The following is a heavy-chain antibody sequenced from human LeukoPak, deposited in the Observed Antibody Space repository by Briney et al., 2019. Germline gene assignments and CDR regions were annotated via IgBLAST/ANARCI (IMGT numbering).Heavy chain of an antibody. Sequence: GGSLRLSCAASGFTFTSYNMHWVRQAPGKGLEWVAFVRIGGTGPDKSYADSVKGRFTISRDNAKNSLYLQMNSLRAEDTAVYYCARDLYYGSGKAHAFDPWGQGTLVTVSS. D-gene: IGHD3-10*01. V-gene: IGHV3-30*02. J-gene: IGHJ5*02. CDR2: VRIGGTGPDK. CDR3: ARDLYYGSGKAHAFDP. CDR1: GFTFTSYN.